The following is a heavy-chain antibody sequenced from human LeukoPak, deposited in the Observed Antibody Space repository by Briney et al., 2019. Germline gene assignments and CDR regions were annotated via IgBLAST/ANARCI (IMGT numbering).Heavy chain of an antibody. CDR2: IYTSGST. Sequence: PSETLSLTCTVSGGSISSGSHYWSWIRQPAGKGLEWIGRIYTSGSTNYNPSLKSRVTISIDTSKNQFSLKLTSVTAADTAVYYCARDGWFAESRYIDLWGRGTLVTVSS. V-gene: IGHV4-61*02. CDR1: GGSISSGSHY. J-gene: IGHJ2*01. D-gene: IGHD3-10*01. CDR3: ARDGWFAESRYIDL.